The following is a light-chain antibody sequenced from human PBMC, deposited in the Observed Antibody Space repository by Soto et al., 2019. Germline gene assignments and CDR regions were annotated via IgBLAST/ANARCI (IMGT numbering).Light chain of an antibody. J-gene: IGKJ2*01. CDR3: QQRGDWPLYT. V-gene: IGKV3-11*01. Sequence: EIVLTQSPATLSLSPGERATLSCRASQNINRYLAWYHQKPGQPPRLLIYDASTRATGIPARFSGSGSGTDFTLTISSLEPEDFAVYYCQQRGDWPLYTFGQGSKLEIK. CDR1: QNINRY. CDR2: DAS.